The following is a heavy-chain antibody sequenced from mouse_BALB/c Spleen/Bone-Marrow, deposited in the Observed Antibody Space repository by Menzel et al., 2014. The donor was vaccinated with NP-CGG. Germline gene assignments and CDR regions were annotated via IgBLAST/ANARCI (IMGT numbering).Heavy chain of an antibody. J-gene: IGHJ1*01. Sequence: EVKLMESGPSLVKPSQTLSLTCSVTGDSITSGYWNWIRKFPGNKLEYMGHISYSGSTYYNPSLKSRIPITRDTSKNQFYLQLDSVTTEDTATYYCARRDYGKHYDVWGAGTTVTVSS. CDR2: ISYSGST. D-gene: IGHD2-1*01. CDR1: GDSITSGY. V-gene: IGHV3-8*02. CDR3: ARRDYGKHYDV.